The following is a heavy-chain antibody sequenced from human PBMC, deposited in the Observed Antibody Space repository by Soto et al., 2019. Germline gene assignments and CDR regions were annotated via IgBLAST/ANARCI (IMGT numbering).Heavy chain of an antibody. Sequence: LRVACAGAGFRVRGYGMLVAGPAPGKGLEWVAVIWYDGSNKYYADSVKGRFTISRDNSKNTLYLQMNSLRAEDTAVYYCARDQCSGGSCYLYYFDYWGQGTLVTVSS. V-gene: IGHV3-33*01. CDR3: ARDQCSGGSCYLYYFDY. CDR1: GFRVRGYG. CDR2: IWYDGSNK. J-gene: IGHJ4*02. D-gene: IGHD2-15*01.